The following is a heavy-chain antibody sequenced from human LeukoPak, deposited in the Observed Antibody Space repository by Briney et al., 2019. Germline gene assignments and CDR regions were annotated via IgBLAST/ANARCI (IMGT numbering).Heavy chain of an antibody. CDR2: INPNSDCT. V-gene: IGHV1-2*02. CDR3: ARDPMIVVANDAFDI. Sequence: ASVNVSCQASGYTFTGYYMHWVRQAPGQGLEWMGWINPNSDCTNYAQKFQGRVTKNRDTSISTGYMELSRLRSDDTAVYYCARDPMIVVANDAFDIWGQGTMVTVSS. D-gene: IGHD3-22*01. J-gene: IGHJ3*02. CDR1: GYTFTGYY.